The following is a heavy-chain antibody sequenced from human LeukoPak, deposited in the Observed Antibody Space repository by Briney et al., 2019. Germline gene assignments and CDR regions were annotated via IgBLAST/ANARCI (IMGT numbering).Heavy chain of an antibody. D-gene: IGHD2-21*02. CDR1: GFTFSSYG. J-gene: IGHJ3*02. Sequence: GGSLRLSCAASGFTFSSYGMHWVRQAPGKGLEWVAVIWYDGSNKYYADSVKGRFTISRDNSKNTLYLQMNSLRAEDTAVYYCARDKAYCGGDCYNDAFDIWGQGTMVTVSS. CDR2: IWYDGSNK. V-gene: IGHV3-33*01. CDR3: ARDKAYCGGDCYNDAFDI.